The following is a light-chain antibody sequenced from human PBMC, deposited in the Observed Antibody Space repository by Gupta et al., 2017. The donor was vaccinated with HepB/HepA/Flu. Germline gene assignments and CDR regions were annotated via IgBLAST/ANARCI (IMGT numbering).Light chain of an antibody. Sequence: QSALTQFASVSGSPGQSITISCTGTSNDVGSYNLVSWYQQHPGKAPKLIIYDVTNRPPGISNRFSGSKSGHTASLTISGLQEEDEADYYCSSYTGNNNYVFGTGTKVTVL. J-gene: IGLJ1*01. CDR3: SSYTGNNNYV. CDR2: DVT. CDR1: SNDVGSYNL. V-gene: IGLV2-23*02.